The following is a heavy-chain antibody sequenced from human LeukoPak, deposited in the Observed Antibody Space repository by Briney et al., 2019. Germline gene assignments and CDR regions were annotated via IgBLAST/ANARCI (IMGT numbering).Heavy chain of an antibody. Sequence: PSETLSLTCAVSGGSISSGGYSWSWIRQPPGKGLEWIGYIYHSGSTYYNPSLKSRVTISVDRSKNQFSLKLSSVTAADTAVYYCARCYSDILTGWASWFDPWGQGTLVTVSS. D-gene: IGHD3-9*01. CDR1: GGSISSGGYS. V-gene: IGHV4-30-2*01. J-gene: IGHJ5*02. CDR2: IYHSGST. CDR3: ARCYSDILTGWASWFDP.